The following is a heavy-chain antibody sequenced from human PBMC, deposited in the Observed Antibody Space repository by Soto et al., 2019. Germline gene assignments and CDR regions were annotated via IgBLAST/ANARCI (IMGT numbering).Heavy chain of an antibody. CDR1: GGSISSYY. CDR2: IYYSGST. V-gene: IGHV4-59*01. D-gene: IGHD3-3*01. CDR3: ARGLSYYDFWSGYYTGTWFDP. Sequence: PSETLSLTCTVSGGSISSYYWSWIRQPPGKGLEWIGYIYYSGSTNYNPSLKSRVTISVDTSKNQFSLKLSSVTAADTAVYYCARGLSYYDFWSGYYTGTWFDPWGQGTLVTV. J-gene: IGHJ5*02.